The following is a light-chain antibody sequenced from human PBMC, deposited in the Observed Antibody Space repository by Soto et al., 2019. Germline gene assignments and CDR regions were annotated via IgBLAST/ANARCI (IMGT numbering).Light chain of an antibody. Sequence: QSVMTQPPSVSAGPGQKVTISCSGSSCDIGGNSVSWYQQLPGTAPTLLIYDDNKRPSGSPDRFSGSTSGTSATLRITGFLHGDEADYYCGSWDSSLSAYVFGTGTKLTVL. J-gene: IGLJ1*01. V-gene: IGLV1-51*01. CDR1: SCDIGGNS. CDR2: DDN. CDR3: GSWDSSLSAYV.